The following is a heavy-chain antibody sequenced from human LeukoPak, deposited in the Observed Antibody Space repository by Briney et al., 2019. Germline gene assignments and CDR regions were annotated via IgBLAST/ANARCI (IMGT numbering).Heavy chain of an antibody. Sequence: GGSLRLSRAASGFTFSDYYMNWIRQAPGKGLEWVSSISNSGSIIYYADSVKGRFTISRDNAKNSLYLQMNSLRAEDTAVYYCARDFLYDSSGLIDTDYWGQGTLVTVSS. V-gene: IGHV3-11*01. CDR3: ARDFLYDSSGLIDTDY. CDR2: ISNSGSII. CDR1: GFTFSDYY. D-gene: IGHD3-22*01. J-gene: IGHJ4*02.